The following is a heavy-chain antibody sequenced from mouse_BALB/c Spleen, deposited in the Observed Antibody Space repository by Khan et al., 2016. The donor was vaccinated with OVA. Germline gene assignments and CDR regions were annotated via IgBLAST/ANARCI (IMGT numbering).Heavy chain of an antibody. V-gene: IGHV5-4*02. J-gene: IGHJ4*01. Sequence: EVELVESGGGLVKPGGSLKLSCAASGFTFSDYYMYWVRQTPEKRLEWVATISDGGSYTYYPDSVKGRFTISRDNAKNNLYLQMSSLKSEDTAMYYCARDDGSTLYYYAMDYWGQGTSVTVSS. CDR2: ISDGGSYT. D-gene: IGHD2-3*01. CDR1: GFTFSDYY. CDR3: ARDDGSTLYYYAMDY.